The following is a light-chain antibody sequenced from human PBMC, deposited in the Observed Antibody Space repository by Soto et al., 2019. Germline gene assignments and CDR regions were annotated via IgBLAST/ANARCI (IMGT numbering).Light chain of an antibody. CDR1: SSDVGGYNY. CDR2: EVI. J-gene: IGLJ3*02. V-gene: IGLV2-14*01. CDR3: SSFTSINTWV. Sequence: QSALTQPASVSGSPGQSITISCTGTSSDVGGYNYVSWYQQHPGKAPKLMIYEVINRPSGVSNRFSGSKSGNTASLTISGIQAEDEDDYYCSSFTSINTWVFGGGTKLTVL.